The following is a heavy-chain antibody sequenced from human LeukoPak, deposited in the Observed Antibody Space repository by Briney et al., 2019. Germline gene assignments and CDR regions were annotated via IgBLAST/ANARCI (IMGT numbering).Heavy chain of an antibody. CDR2: IYYSGKT. Sequence: PSETLSLTCTVSGGSITTSSSYWAWLRQPPGKGLEWIGEIYYSGKTYYNPSFKSRLTISVDTSKNQFSLSLSSLTAADTAVFYCARLALKSGGHPVWGQGSLVIVSS. CDR3: ARLALKSGGHPV. CDR1: GGSITTSSSY. J-gene: IGHJ4*02. D-gene: IGHD2-15*01. V-gene: IGHV4-39*01.